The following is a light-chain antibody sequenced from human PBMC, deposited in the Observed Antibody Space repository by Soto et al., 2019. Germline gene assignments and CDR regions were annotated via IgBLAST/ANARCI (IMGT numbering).Light chain of an antibody. Sequence: EIVLPQSPATLSVSPGERATLSCRASQSVSSNLAWYQQKPGQAPRLLIYGASTRATGIPARFSGSGSGTEFTLTISSLQSEDFAVYYCQHYNNWPRTFGQGTKVEIE. V-gene: IGKV3-15*01. CDR3: QHYNNWPRT. CDR2: GAS. CDR1: QSVSSN. J-gene: IGKJ1*01.